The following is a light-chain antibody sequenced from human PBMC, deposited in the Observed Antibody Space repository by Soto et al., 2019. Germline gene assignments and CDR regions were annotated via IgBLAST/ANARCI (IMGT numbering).Light chain of an antibody. V-gene: IGKV1-8*01. J-gene: IGKJ3*01. CDR3: QQYYSYPFT. CDR2: AAS. Sequence: AIRMTQSPSSLSASPGDRVTVTCRASQGIRSYLAWYQQKPGKAPKLLSYAASTLQSGVPSRFSGSGSGTDFTLSISCLQSEDFATYYCQQYYSYPFTFGPGTKADIK. CDR1: QGIRSY.